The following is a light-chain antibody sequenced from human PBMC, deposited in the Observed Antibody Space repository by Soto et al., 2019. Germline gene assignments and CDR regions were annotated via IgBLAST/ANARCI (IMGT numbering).Light chain of an antibody. Sequence: RVMTQSPATLSVSQRERATLSCRASQSVSSNLAWYQQKPGQAPRLLIYGASTRATGIPARFSGSGPGTEFTLTISSLQSEDFAVYYCQQYNNWPRTFGQGTKV. CDR1: QSVSSN. J-gene: IGKJ1*01. CDR3: QQYNNWPRT. CDR2: GAS. V-gene: IGKV3-15*01.